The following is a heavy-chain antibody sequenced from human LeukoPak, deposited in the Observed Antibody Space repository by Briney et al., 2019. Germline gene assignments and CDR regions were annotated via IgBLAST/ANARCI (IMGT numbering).Heavy chain of an antibody. CDR2: ISYDGSNK. D-gene: IGHD3-22*01. J-gene: IGHJ4*02. CDR1: AFIFSGHW. Sequence: PGGSLRLSCEASAFIFSGHWLNWVRQTPGKGLEWVAVISYDGSNKYYADSVKGRFTISRDNSKNTLYLQMNSLRAEDTAVYYCARDRYYYDSSGYYDYFDYWGQGTLVTVSS. CDR3: ARDRYYYDSSGYYDYFDY. V-gene: IGHV3-30-3*01.